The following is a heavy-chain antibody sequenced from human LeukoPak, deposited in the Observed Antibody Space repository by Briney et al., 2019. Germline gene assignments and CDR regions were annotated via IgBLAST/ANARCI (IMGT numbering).Heavy chain of an antibody. CDR2: ITYDGSNK. CDR3: ARPRGWSHFDY. V-gene: IGHV3-30*03. D-gene: IGHD6-19*01. CDR1: GFTFSSYG. J-gene: IGHJ4*02. Sequence: GGSLRLSCAASGFTFSSYGMHWVRQAPGKGLEWVAIITYDGSNKYYADSVKGRFTISRDNSKNTLYLQMNSLRAEDTAVYYCARPRGWSHFDYWGQGTLVTVSS.